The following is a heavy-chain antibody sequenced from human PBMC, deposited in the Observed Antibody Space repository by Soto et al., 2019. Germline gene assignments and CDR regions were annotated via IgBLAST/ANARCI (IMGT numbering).Heavy chain of an antibody. CDR2: INTDGRST. CDR3: ADSWLPTSY. Sequence: GGSLRLSCAASGFTFSSNWMHWVRRVPGRGLVWVSRINTDGRSTNYVDSVKGRFTISRDNAKNTLYLQMNSLRVEDTAVYYCADSWLPTSYWGPGTLVTVSS. D-gene: IGHD3-10*01. V-gene: IGHV3-74*01. CDR1: GFTFSSNW. J-gene: IGHJ4*02.